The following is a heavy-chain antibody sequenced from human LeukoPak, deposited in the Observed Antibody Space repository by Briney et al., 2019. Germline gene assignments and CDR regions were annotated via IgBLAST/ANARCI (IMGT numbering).Heavy chain of an antibody. Sequence: ATVKISCKVSGYTFTDYYMHWVPQAPGKGLEWMGLVDPEDGETIYAEKFQGRVTITADTSTDTAYMELSSLRSEDTAVYYCATNPERGVVTNDYWGQGTLVTVSS. D-gene: IGHD3-3*01. V-gene: IGHV1-69-2*01. CDR1: GYTFTDYY. CDR2: VDPEDGET. J-gene: IGHJ4*02. CDR3: ATNPERGVVTNDY.